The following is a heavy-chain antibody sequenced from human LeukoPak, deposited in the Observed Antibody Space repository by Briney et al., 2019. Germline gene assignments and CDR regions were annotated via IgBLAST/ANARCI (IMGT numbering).Heavy chain of an antibody. V-gene: IGHV3-30*02. Sequence: GGSLRLSCAASGFTFSDHGMHWVRQAPGKGLEWVANIWYDGSQEYYADTVKGRFTISRDISKNTLYLQMNSLRAEDTAVYYCANRKYCSGGSCYRGSYLDYWGQGTLVTVSS. D-gene: IGHD2-15*01. J-gene: IGHJ4*02. CDR2: IWYDGSQE. CDR1: GFTFSDHG. CDR3: ANRKYCSGGSCYRGSYLDY.